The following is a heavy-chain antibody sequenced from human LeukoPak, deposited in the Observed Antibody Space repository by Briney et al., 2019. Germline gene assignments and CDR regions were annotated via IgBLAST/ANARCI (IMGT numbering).Heavy chain of an antibody. V-gene: IGHV4-34*01. CDR2: INHSGST. J-gene: IGHJ3*02. CDR1: GGSFSGYY. Sequence: SETLSLTCAVYGGSFSGYYWSWIRQPPGKGLEWIGEINHSGSTNYNPSLKSRVTISVDTSKNQFSLKLSSVTVADTAVYYCTIFGVAHDAFDIWGQGTMVTVSS. CDR3: TIFGVAHDAFDI. D-gene: IGHD3-3*01.